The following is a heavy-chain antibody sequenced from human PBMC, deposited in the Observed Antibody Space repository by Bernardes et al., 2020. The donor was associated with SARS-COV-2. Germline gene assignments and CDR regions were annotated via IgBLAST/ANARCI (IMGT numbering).Heavy chain of an antibody. CDR1: GYAFRSYG. CDR3: AREVMVRISDTYRTGMDL. D-gene: IGHD3-10*01. Sequence: ASVKVSCKASGYAFRSYGISWARQAPGQGLEWMGWISGFNGDTSYIQKIQDRVTLTTDTSTSTAYMDLRDLRSDDTAVYFCAREVMVRISDTYRTGMDLWGQGTTVTVSS. CDR2: ISGFNGDT. V-gene: IGHV1-18*01. J-gene: IGHJ6*02.